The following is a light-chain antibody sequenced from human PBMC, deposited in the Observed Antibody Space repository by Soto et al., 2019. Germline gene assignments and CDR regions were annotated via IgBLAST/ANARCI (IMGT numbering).Light chain of an antibody. CDR3: QQYNNWPPLT. V-gene: IGKV3-15*01. Sequence: EIVMTQSPATLSVSPGERATLSCRASQSVSSNLAWYQQKPGQAPRLLIYGASTRATGIPARFSGSGSGTEFTLTTSSLQYEDVSIYYCQQYNNWPPLTFGGGTKVEIK. J-gene: IGKJ4*01. CDR2: GAS. CDR1: QSVSSN.